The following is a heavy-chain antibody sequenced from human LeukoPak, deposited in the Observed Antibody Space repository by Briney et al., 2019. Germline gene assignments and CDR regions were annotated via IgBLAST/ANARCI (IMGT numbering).Heavy chain of an antibody. D-gene: IGHD1-26*01. CDR3: ARDGRISPYYGMDV. CDR2: IYYSGST. Sequence: SETLSLTCTVSGGSISSSYWSWIRQPPGKGLEWIGYIYYSGSTNYNPSLKSRVTISVDTSKNQFSLKLSSVTAADTAVYYCARDGRISPYYGMDVWGQGTTVTVSS. J-gene: IGHJ6*02. CDR1: GGSISSSY. V-gene: IGHV4-59*01.